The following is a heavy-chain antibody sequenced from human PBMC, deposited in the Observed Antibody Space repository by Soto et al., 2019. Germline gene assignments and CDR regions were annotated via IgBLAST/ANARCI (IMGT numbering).Heavy chain of an antibody. V-gene: IGHV4-31*01. CDR2: IYYSGXX. CDR1: CGSISSGGYY. CDR3: ARRVDP. J-gene: IGHJ5*02. Sequence: SETLSLTCTVSCGSISSGGYYWSWIRQHPGKCLEWMCYIYYSGXXXYNPSLNXXVSISVCTSNXQLSLXLVSLTAADTAVYYCARRVDPWCQGTLVTVSS.